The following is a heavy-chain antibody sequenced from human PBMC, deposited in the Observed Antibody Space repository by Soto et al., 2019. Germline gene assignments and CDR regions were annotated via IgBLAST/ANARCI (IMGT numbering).Heavy chain of an antibody. CDR1: GGTFSSYA. V-gene: IGHV1-69*01. D-gene: IGHD2-15*01. J-gene: IGHJ5*02. Sequence: QVQLVQSWAEVKKPGSSVKVSCKASGGTFSSYAISWVRQAPGQGLEWMGGIIPIFGTANYAQKFQGRVTITADESTSTAYMELSSLRSEDTAVYYCARGGGYCSGGSCYSGGVDWFDPWGQGTLVTVSS. CDR3: ARGGGYCSGGSCYSGGVDWFDP. CDR2: IIPIFGTA.